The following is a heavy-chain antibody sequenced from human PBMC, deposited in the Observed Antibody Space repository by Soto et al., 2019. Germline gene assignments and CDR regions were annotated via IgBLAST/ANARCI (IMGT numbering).Heavy chain of an antibody. CDR3: AKDKYYYDSSGTYDY. J-gene: IGHJ4*02. Sequence: GGSLRLSCAASGFIFSNYGLHWVRQAPGKGLEWVALISYDGSNKYYADSVKGRFTISRDNSKNTLYLQMNSLRAEDTAVYFCAKDKYYYDSSGTYDYWGQGTLVTVSS. CDR1: GFIFSNYG. V-gene: IGHV3-30*18. CDR2: ISYDGSNK. D-gene: IGHD3-22*01.